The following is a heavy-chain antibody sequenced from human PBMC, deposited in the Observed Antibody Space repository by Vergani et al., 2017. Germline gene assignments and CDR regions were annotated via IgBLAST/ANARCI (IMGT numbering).Heavy chain of an antibody. D-gene: IGHD6-19*01. J-gene: IGHJ5*02. CDR3: ARTSLPGLESSGWPYNWFDP. Sequence: QVQLVQSGSELKKPGASVKVSCKTSGYTFTSYAMNWVRQAPGQGLEWMGWINTKTGNPTYAQGFTGRFVFSLDTPVRTAYLQISSLKAEDTAVYYCARTSLPGLESSGWPYNWFDPWGQGTLVTVSS. CDR1: GYTFTSYA. CDR2: INTKTGNP. V-gene: IGHV7-4-1*02.